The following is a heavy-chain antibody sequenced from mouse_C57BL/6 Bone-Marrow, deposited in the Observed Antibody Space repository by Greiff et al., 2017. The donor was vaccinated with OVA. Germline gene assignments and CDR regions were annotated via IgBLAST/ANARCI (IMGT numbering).Heavy chain of an antibody. CDR1: GFSLTSYG. D-gene: IGHD1-1*01. Sequence: VHLVESGPGLVQPSQILSITCTVSGFSLTSYGLHWVRQSPGKGLEWLGVIWSGGSTDYNAAFISRLSISKDHSKSQVFFKMNSLQSDDTAIYYCARNDYGSSYWGYYDMDYWGQGTSVTVSS. CDR2: IWSGGST. CDR3: ARNDYGSSYWGYYDMDY. J-gene: IGHJ4*01. V-gene: IGHV2-2*01.